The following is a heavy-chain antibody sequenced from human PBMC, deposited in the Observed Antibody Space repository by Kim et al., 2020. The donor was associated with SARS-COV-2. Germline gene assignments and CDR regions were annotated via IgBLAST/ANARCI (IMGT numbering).Heavy chain of an antibody. CDR1: GYTFTSYA. Sequence: ASVKVSCKASGYTFTSYAMNWVRQAPGQGLEWMGWINTNTGNPTYAQGFTGRFVFSLDTSVSTAYLQISSLKAEDTAVYYCARDIGGDWNYYYGMDVWGQGTTVTVSS. V-gene: IGHV7-4-1*02. D-gene: IGHD2-21*02. CDR3: ARDIGGDWNYYYGMDV. J-gene: IGHJ6*02. CDR2: INTNTGNP.